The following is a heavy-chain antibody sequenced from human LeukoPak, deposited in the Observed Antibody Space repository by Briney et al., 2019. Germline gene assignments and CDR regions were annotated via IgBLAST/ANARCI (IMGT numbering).Heavy chain of an antibody. Sequence: GGSLRLSCAGSGFTFSHWWMSWVRQAPGKGLEWVAHIILDGSEEYYVDSVKRRFTIYRDNAKNLLYLQMHSLRAEDSAVYHCARGHYGLDVWGQGTTITVSS. CDR3: ARGHYGLDV. V-gene: IGHV3-7*01. CDR2: IILDGSEE. J-gene: IGHJ6*02. CDR1: GFTFSHWW.